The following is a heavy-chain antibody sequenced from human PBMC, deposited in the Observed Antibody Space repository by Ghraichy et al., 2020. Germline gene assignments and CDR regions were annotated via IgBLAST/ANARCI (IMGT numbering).Heavy chain of an antibody. Sequence: GGSLRLSCAASGFSFNTYAMNWVRQAPGKGLEWVSVISASGGSTYYAYYADSVKGRFTISRDNSKNTLYLQMNSLRAEDTAVYYCAKRRGSGSYHDFDYWGQGTLVTVSS. CDR1: GFSFNTYA. CDR2: ISASGGSTYYA. D-gene: IGHD1-26*01. CDR3: AKRRGSGSYHDFDY. V-gene: IGHV3-23*01. J-gene: IGHJ4*02.